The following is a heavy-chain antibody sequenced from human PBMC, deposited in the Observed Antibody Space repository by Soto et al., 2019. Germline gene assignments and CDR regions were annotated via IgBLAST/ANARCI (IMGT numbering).Heavy chain of an antibody. CDR1: GFTFDDYA. CDR3: VKDESINWYSGHFRH. D-gene: IGHD6-13*01. Sequence: GGSLRLSCAASGFTFDDYAMHWVRQVPGKGLEWVSGINWNSGSIGYADSVKGRFAISRDNAKNSLHLQMNSLRAEDTAFYYCVKDESINWYSGHFRHWGQGTLVTVSS. CDR2: INWNSGSI. J-gene: IGHJ1*01. V-gene: IGHV3-9*01.